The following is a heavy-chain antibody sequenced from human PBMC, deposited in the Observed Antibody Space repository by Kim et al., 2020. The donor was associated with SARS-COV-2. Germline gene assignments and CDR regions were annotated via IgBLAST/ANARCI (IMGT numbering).Heavy chain of an antibody. CDR2: ISSSSSYI. CDR1: GFTFSSYS. J-gene: IGHJ6*02. CDR3: ASVGKQQLATLSYGMDV. Sequence: GGYLRLSCAASGFTFSSYSMNWVRQAPGKGLEWVSSISSSSSYIYYADSVKGRFTISRDNAKNSLYLQMNSLRAEDTAVYYCASVGKQQLATLSYGMDVWGQGTTVTVSS. D-gene: IGHD6-13*01. V-gene: IGHV3-21*01.